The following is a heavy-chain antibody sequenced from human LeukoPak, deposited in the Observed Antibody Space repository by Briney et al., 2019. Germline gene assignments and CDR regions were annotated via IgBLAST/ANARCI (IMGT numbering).Heavy chain of an antibody. CDR1: GYTFSNYY. J-gene: IGHJ3*02. Sequence: ASVKVSCKTSGYTFSNYYIHWVRQAPGQGLHWMGIINPGSGGISYAQQFQGRVSMTTVTSTTTVYMEIRSLRSDDTALYYCVRDGDTGAATRPAIWGPGTMVTVSS. V-gene: IGHV1-46*01. D-gene: IGHD6-6*01. CDR3: VRDGDTGAATRPAI. CDR2: INPGSGGI.